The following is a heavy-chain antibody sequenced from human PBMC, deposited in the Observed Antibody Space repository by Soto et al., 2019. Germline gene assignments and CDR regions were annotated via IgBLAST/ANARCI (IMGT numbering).Heavy chain of an antibody. CDR3: ATSKGAVVISPYFFDY. CDR1: GFTFDSYW. D-gene: IGHD2-21*01. J-gene: IGHJ4*02. CDR2: VNSDGSIT. Sequence: EVRLEESGGGLVQPGGSLRLSCAASGFTFDSYWMYWIRQAPGKGLVWVSRVNSDGSITTYAVSVKGPFTISRDNAKNTRSLKMNSLRVEDTAVYYCATSKGAVVISPYFFDYWGEGALVTVSS. V-gene: IGHV3-74*01.